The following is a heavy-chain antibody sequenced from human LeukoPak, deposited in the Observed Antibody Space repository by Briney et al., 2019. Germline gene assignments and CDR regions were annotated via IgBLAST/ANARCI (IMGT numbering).Heavy chain of an antibody. V-gene: IGHV3-30*18. J-gene: IGHJ4*02. CDR1: GFTFSSHG. CDR3: AKDGRVAAAAYYFDY. Sequence: GGSLRLSCAASGFTFSSHGMHWLRQAPGKGLEGVADIANGGRDKKYADTVKGRFTISRDNFKNTLYLQMNSLRAEDTAVYYCAKDGRVAAAAYYFDYWGQGTLVTVSS. CDR2: IANGGRDK. D-gene: IGHD6-13*01.